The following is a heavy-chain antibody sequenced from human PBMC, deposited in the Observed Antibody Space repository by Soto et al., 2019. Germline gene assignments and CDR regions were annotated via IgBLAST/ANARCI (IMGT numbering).Heavy chain of an antibody. CDR3: ARDHYDSSGPPRY. Sequence: PGGSLRLSCAASGFTFSDYYMSWIRQAPGKGLEWVSYISSSSSYTNYADSVKGRFTISRDNAKNSLYLQMNSLRAEDTAVYYCARDHYDSSGPPRYWGQGTLVTV. D-gene: IGHD3-22*01. CDR2: ISSSSSYT. J-gene: IGHJ4*02. V-gene: IGHV3-11*06. CDR1: GFTFSDYY.